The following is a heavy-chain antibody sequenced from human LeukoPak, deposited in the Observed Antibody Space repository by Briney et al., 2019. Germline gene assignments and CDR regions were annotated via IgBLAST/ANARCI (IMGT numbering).Heavy chain of an antibody. CDR2: TYYRSTWYN. D-gene: IGHD2-2*01. CDR1: GDSVSSNSVT. CDR3: ARRLTQYDCFDP. V-gene: IGHV6-1*01. Sequence: SQTLSLTCAISGDSVSSNSVTWNWIRQSPSRGLEWLGRTYYRSTWYNDYAVSVRGRITVDPDTSKNQFSLHLNSVTPEDTAVYYCARRLTQYDCFDPWGQGILVTVSS. J-gene: IGHJ5*02.